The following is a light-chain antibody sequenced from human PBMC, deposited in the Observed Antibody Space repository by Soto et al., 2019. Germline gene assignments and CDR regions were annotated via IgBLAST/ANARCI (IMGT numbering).Light chain of an antibody. J-gene: IGLJ3*02. CDR3: SSYTSSSTGV. CDR1: SSDVGGYNV. Sequence: QSALTQPASVSGSPGQSITISCTGTSSDVGGYNVVSWYQQHPGKAPKLMIYEVNNRPSGVSTRFSGSKSGNTASLTISGLQAEDEADYYCSSYTSSSTGVFGGGTKLTVL. V-gene: IGLV2-14*01. CDR2: EVN.